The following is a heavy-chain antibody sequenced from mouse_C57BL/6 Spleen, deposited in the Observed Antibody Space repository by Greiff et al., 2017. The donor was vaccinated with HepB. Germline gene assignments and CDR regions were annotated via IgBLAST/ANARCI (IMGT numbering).Heavy chain of an antibody. CDR3: ARSGYSNYYYWYFDV. Sequence: VQLQQSGPELVKPGASVKISCKASGYAFSSSWMNWVKQRPGKGLEWIGRIYPGDGDTNYNGKFKGKATLTADKSSSTAYMQLSSLTSEDSAVYFCARSGYSNYYYWYFDVWGTGTTVTVSS. D-gene: IGHD2-5*01. V-gene: IGHV1-82*01. J-gene: IGHJ1*03. CDR1: GYAFSSSW. CDR2: IYPGDGDT.